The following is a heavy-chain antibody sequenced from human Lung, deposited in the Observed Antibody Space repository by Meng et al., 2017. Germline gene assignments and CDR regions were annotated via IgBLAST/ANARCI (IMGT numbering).Heavy chain of an antibody. V-gene: IGHV4-61*01. J-gene: IGHJ4*02. Sequence: GQLQQSCRVLLMPPEDPSLTCCVFGGSFSSGCYCWSFIRPPPEKGLGLIGFIYIGGSTNYNPFLKSRVIISLDTSKNQFSLKLNAVTAADTAVYHWARGGTVVNLGYWGPGTLVTVSS. CDR1: GGSFSSGCYC. CDR3: ARGGTVVNLGY. D-gene: IGHD4-23*01. CDR2: IYIGGST.